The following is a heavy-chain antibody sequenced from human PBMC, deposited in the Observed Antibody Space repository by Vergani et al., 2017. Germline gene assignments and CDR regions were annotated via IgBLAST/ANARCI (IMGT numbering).Heavy chain of an antibody. CDR3: ARDADCSGGSCYSTPNWYFDL. V-gene: IGHV1-69*06. CDR1: GGTFSSYA. Sequence: QVQLVQSGAEVKKPGSSVKVSCKASGGTFSSYAISWVRQAPGQGLEWMGGIIPIFGTANYAQKFQGRVTMTADKSTSTAYMELSSLRSEDTAVYYCARDADCSGGSCYSTPNWYFDLWGRGTLVTVSS. D-gene: IGHD2-15*01. CDR2: IIPIFGTA. J-gene: IGHJ2*01.